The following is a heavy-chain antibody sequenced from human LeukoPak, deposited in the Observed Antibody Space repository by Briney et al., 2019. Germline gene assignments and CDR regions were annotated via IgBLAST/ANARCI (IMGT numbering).Heavy chain of an antibody. V-gene: IGHV3-23*01. J-gene: IGHJ5*02. CDR3: ARDFYRPGGYGDHFLNWFDP. CDR2: ISGSGGST. Sequence: SGGSLRLSCAASGFTFSSYAMSWVRQAPGKGLEWVSAISGSGGSTYYADSVKGRFTISRDNSKNTLYLQMNSLRAEDTAVYYCARDFYRPGGYGDHFLNWFDPWGQGTLVTVSS. CDR1: GFTFSSYA. D-gene: IGHD4-17*01.